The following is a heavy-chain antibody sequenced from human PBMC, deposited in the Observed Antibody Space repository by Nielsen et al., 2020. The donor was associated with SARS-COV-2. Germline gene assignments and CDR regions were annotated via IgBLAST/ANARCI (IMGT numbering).Heavy chain of an antibody. CDR3: ARVQQLGALYYYYGMDV. CDR2: IYHSGST. V-gene: IGHV4-4*02. CDR1: GGSISSSNW. D-gene: IGHD6-13*01. Sequence: SETLSLTCAVSGGSISSSNWWSWVRQPPGKGLEWIGEIYHSGSTNYNPSLKSRVTISVDKSKNQFSLKLSSVTAADTAVYYCARVQQLGALYYYYGMDVWGQGTTVTVSS. J-gene: IGHJ6*02.